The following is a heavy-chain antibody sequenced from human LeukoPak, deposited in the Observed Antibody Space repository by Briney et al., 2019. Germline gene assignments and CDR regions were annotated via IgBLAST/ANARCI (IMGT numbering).Heavy chain of an antibody. Sequence: GGSLRLSCAASGFTFSSYAMHWVRQAPGKGLEWVAVISYDGSNKYYADSVKGRFTISRDNSKNTLYLQMNSLRAEDTAVYYCARVDGHQGGTYYDFWSGYNNWFDPWGQGTLVTVSS. CDR1: GFTFSSYA. CDR3: ARVDGHQGGTYYDFWSGYNNWFDP. V-gene: IGHV3-30-3*01. D-gene: IGHD3-3*01. CDR2: ISYDGSNK. J-gene: IGHJ5*02.